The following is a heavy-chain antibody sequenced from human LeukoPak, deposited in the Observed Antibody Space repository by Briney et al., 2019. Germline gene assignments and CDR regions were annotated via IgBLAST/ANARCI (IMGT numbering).Heavy chain of an antibody. CDR2: IGIDSGNT. Sequence: GGSLRLSCAASGFTFSAYSMNWVRQAPGKGLEWMSYIGIDSGNTNYADSGKGRFTISGDTAKTCLYLQMNSVRVEDTAVYYCARDYKYAFDNWGQGTLVTVSS. CDR1: GFTFSAYS. V-gene: IGHV3-48*01. CDR3: ARDYKYAFDN. J-gene: IGHJ4*01. D-gene: IGHD5-24*01.